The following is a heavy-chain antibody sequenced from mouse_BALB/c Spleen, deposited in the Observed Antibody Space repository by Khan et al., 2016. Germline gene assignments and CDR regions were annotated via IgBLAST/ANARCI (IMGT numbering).Heavy chain of an antibody. D-gene: IGHD2-4*01. J-gene: IGHJ2*01. V-gene: IGHV1-62-2*01. Sequence: VQLQASGAELVKPGASVKLSCKASGYTFTEYIIHWVKQRSGQGLEWIGWFYPGSGSIKYNEKFKDKATLTADKSSSTVYMELSRLTSEDSAVYFCARHEGRTMITTVYFDYWGQGTTLTVSS. CDR1: GYTFTEYI. CDR2: FYPGSGSI. CDR3: ARHEGRTMITTVYFDY.